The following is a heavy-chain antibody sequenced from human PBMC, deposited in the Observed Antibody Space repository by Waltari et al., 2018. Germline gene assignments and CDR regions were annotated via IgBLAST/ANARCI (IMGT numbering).Heavy chain of an antibody. CDR2: TIPIFGTA. J-gene: IGHJ6*03. D-gene: IGHD1-26*01. Sequence: QVQLVQSGAEVKKPGSSVKVSCKASGGTFSSYAISWVRQAPGQGLEWMGGTIPIFGTANDAQKFQGRVTITTDESTSTAYMELSSLRSEDTAVYYCAREDVGAKHNYMDVWGKGTTVTVSS. CDR3: AREDVGAKHNYMDV. CDR1: GGTFSSYA. V-gene: IGHV1-69*05.